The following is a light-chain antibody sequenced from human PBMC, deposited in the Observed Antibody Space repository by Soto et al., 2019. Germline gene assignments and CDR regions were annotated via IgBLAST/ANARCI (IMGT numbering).Light chain of an antibody. Sequence: EIVLTQSPGTLSLSPGERATLSCRASQRVSTSYLAWYQQKPGQAPRLLIYGASSRATGIPDRFSGSGSGTDFTLTISRLEPEDFAVYYCQQYGDSSFTFGQGTRLEIK. CDR3: QQYGDSSFT. CDR2: GAS. J-gene: IGKJ5*01. CDR1: QRVSTSY. V-gene: IGKV3-20*01.